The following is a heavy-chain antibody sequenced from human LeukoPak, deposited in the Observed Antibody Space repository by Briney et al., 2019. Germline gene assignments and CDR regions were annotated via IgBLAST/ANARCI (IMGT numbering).Heavy chain of an antibody. V-gene: IGHV4-59*08. Sequence: PSETLSLTCTVSGGSISSYYWSWIRQPPGKGLEWIGYIYYSGSTNYNPSLKSRVTISIDTSKNQYSLKLSSVTAADTAVYYCARPMVRGVKDAFDIWGQGTMVTVS. D-gene: IGHD3-10*01. CDR2: IYYSGST. CDR1: GGSISSYY. CDR3: ARPMVRGVKDAFDI. J-gene: IGHJ3*02.